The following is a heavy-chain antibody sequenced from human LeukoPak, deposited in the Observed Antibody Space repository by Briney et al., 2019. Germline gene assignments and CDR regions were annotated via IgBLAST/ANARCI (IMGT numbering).Heavy chain of an antibody. V-gene: IGHV3-48*02. CDR2: VSSRGTTT. CDR3: ARVQGVCTSTTCYLGNVDV. D-gene: IGHD2-2*01. J-gene: IGHJ6*04. CDR1: GFTFNDHA. Sequence: TGGSLRLSCAGSGFTFNDHAMSWVRQAPGKGLEWISYVSSRGTTTYYSDSVKGRFTVTRDNVESSLFLQMNGLRNGDTATYYCARVQGVCTSTTCYLGNVDVWGKGTMVSVSS.